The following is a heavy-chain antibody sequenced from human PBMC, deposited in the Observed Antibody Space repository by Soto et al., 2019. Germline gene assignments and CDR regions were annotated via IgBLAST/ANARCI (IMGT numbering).Heavy chain of an antibody. D-gene: IGHD2-15*01. CDR3: ARAHAPTLPFDS. Sequence: KASETLSLTCTVSGGSIRNVYWSWIRQAPGKGLEWIGFIFHSGNAKYNPSLKSRVTISVDTSKNQFSLSLDSVTAADTAVYFCARAHAPTLPFDSWGQGTLVTVS. CDR2: IFHSGNA. CDR1: GGSIRNVY. J-gene: IGHJ4*01. V-gene: IGHV4-59*01.